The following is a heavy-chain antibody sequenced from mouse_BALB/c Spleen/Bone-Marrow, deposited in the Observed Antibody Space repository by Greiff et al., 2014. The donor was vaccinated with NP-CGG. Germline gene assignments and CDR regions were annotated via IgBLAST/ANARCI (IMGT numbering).Heavy chain of an antibody. D-gene: IGHD4-1*01. CDR2: IDPANGNT. V-gene: IGHV14-3*02. J-gene: IGHJ4*01. Sequence: EVQLQQSGAELVKPGAPVKLSCTASGFNIKDTYMHWVKQRPEQGLEWIGRIDPANGNTKYDPKFQGKATITADTSSNTAYLQLSSLTSEDTAVYYCARWEYYAIDNWGQGTSVTVAS. CDR3: ARWEYYAIDN. CDR1: GFNIKDTY.